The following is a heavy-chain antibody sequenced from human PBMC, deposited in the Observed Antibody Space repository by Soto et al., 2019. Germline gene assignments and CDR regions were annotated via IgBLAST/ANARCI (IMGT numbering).Heavy chain of an antibody. CDR1: GYTFTSYD. CDR3: ARGRYCSGGSCYFTYTWFDH. J-gene: IGHJ5*02. D-gene: IGHD2-15*01. CDR2: MNPNSGNT. Sequence: XSVKVSCKASGYTFTSYDSNWVRQATGQGLEWMGWMNPNSGNTGYAQKFQGRVTMTRNTSISTAYMELSSLRSEDTAVYYCARGRYCSGGSCYFTYTWFDHWGQGTLVTVSS. V-gene: IGHV1-8*01.